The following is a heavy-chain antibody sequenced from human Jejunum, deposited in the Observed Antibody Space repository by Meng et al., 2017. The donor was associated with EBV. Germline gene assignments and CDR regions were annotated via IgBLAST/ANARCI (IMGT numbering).Heavy chain of an antibody. D-gene: IGHD3-16*02. CDR2: ISSGSSFI. CDR1: GFTFSSYS. J-gene: IGHJ4*02. Sequence: VELVGLGGGSVRPGGSLRLSCAASGFTFSSYSMNWVRQAPGKGLEWVSYISSGSSFIYYADSVKGRFTISRDDAKNSLFLQLNSLRAEDTAVYYCVRDSSFNVHWGQGTLVTVSS. CDR3: VRDSSFNVH. V-gene: IGHV3-21*02.